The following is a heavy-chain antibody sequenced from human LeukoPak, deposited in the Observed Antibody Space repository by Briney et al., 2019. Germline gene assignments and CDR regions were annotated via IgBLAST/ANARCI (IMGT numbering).Heavy chain of an antibody. Sequence: SEALSLTCTVSGGSISRGDYYWSWIRQPPGKGLEWIGYIYYSGSTYYNPSLKSRVTIYVETSKNQFSLKLSSVNDADTAVYYCARVLAAAGTKQSIDYWGQGTLVTVSS. CDR1: GGSISRGDYY. V-gene: IGHV4-30-4*01. CDR3: ARVLAAAGTKQSIDY. D-gene: IGHD6-13*01. CDR2: IYYSGST. J-gene: IGHJ4*02.